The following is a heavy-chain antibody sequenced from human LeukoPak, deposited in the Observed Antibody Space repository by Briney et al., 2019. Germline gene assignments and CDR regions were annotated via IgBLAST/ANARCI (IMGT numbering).Heavy chain of an antibody. D-gene: IGHD1-1*01. Sequence: SQTLSLTCAISGDSVSSNSVTWNWIRQSPSRGLEWLGRTYYRSTWYNDYAVSVRGRITVNPDTSKNQFSLHLNSVAPEDTAVYYCARRLTRYDCFDPWGQGILVTVSS. V-gene: IGHV6-1*01. CDR1: GDSVSSNSVT. CDR3: ARRLTRYDCFDP. CDR2: TYYRSTWYN. J-gene: IGHJ5*02.